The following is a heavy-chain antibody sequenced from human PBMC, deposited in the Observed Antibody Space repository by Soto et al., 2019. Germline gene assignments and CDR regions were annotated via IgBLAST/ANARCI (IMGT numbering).Heavy chain of an antibody. CDR2: VNHSGST. J-gene: IGHJ5*02. D-gene: IGHD2-2*01. Sequence: SETLSLTCAVYGGSFSGYYWSWIRQPPGKGLEWIGEVNHSGSTNYNPSLKSRVTISVDTSKNQFSLKLSSVTAADTAVYYCSRVEGVVVPAAISFLSKSNSRNWFDPWGQGTLVTVSS. CDR1: GGSFSGYY. V-gene: IGHV4-34*01. CDR3: SRVEGVVVPAAISFLSKSNSRNWFDP.